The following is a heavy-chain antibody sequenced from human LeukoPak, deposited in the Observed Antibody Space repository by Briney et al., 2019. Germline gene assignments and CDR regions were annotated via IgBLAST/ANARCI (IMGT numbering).Heavy chain of an antibody. CDR2: IYYSGST. D-gene: IGHD4-23*01. CDR3: ARDYGGNSDAFDI. Sequence: SETLSLTCTVSGGSISSYYWSWIRQPPGKGLEWIGYIYYSGSTNYNPSLKSRVTISVDTSKNQFSLKLSSVTAADTAVYYCARDYGGNSDAFDIWGQRTMVTVSS. V-gene: IGHV4-59*01. CDR1: GGSISSYY. J-gene: IGHJ3*02.